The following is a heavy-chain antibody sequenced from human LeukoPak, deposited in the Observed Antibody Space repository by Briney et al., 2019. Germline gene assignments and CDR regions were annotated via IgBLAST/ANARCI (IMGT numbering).Heavy chain of an antibody. CDR2: TYYRSKRYN. CDR3: AREDSSSWYVVGWFDP. V-gene: IGHV6-1*01. CDR1: GDSVSSNSAA. Sequence: SQTLSLTCAISGDSVSSNSAAWTWIRQSPSRGLEWLGRTYYRSKRYNDYAVSVKSRITINPDTSKNQFSLQLNSVTPEDTAVYYCAREDSSSWYVVGWFDPWGQGTLVTVSS. D-gene: IGHD6-13*01. J-gene: IGHJ5*02.